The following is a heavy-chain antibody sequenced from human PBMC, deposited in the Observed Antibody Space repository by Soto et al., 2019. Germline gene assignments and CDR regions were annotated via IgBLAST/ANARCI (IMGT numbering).Heavy chain of an antibody. CDR3: ARRSSGWYFDY. V-gene: IGHV3-23*01. CDR2: ISGSGDST. CDR1: GFTFSSYA. D-gene: IGHD6-19*01. J-gene: IGHJ4*02. Sequence: PGGSLRLSCAGSGFTFSSYAMSWVRQAPGKGLEWVSVISGSGDSTYYADSVKGRFTISRDNSKNTLYLQMNSLRAEDTAVYYCARRSSGWYFDYWGQGTLVTVSS.